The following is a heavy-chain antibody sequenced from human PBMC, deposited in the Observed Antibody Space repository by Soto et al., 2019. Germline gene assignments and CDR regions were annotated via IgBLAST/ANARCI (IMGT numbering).Heavy chain of an antibody. CDR2: ISAYNGNT. V-gene: IGHV1-18*01. Sequence: ASVKVSCKASGYTFTSYGISWVRQAPGQGLEWMGWISAYNGNTNYAQKLQGRVTMTTETSTSTAYMELRSLRSDDTAVYYCAREGSSWYGTRYYYGMDVWGQGTTVTVSS. D-gene: IGHD6-13*01. CDR1: GYTFTSYG. J-gene: IGHJ6*02. CDR3: AREGSSWYGTRYYYGMDV.